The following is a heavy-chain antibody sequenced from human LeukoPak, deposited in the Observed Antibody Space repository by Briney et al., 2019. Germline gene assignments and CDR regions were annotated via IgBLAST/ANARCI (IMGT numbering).Heavy chain of an antibody. V-gene: IGHV3-48*03. Sequence: GGALRLSCAASGVTFSSYEMNWVRPAPGKGLEWVLYISSSGSTIYYADSVKGRFTISRDNAKNSLYLQMNSLRAEDTAVYYCAKKHGYSYGDPFDYWGQGTLVTVSS. J-gene: IGHJ4*02. CDR3: AKKHGYSYGDPFDY. CDR2: ISSSGSTI. D-gene: IGHD5-18*01. CDR1: GVTFSSYE.